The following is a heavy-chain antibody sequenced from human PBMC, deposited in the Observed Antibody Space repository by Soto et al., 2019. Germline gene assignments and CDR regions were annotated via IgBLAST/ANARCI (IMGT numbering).Heavy chain of an antibody. CDR3: ARGPPSYYDSSGYYKYFDY. V-gene: IGHV1-18*01. D-gene: IGHD3-22*01. CDR2: ISAYNGNT. CDR1: GYTFTSYG. Sequence: QVQLVQSGAEVKKPGASVKVSCKASGYTFTSYGISWVRQAPGQGLEWMGWISAYNGNTNYAQKLQGRVTMTTDTSTIKAYMALRSLRSDDTAVYYCARGPPSYYDSSGYYKYFDYWGQGTLVTVSS. J-gene: IGHJ4*02.